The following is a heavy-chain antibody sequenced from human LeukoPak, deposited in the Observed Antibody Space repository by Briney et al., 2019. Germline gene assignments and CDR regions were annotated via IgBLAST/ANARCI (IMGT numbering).Heavy chain of an antibody. CDR2: IFTSGSP. CDR1: GGSIGGHY. D-gene: IGHD2-15*01. Sequence: PSETLSRTCSVSGGSIGGHYWNWIRQAPGKGLEWIGHIFTSGSPNYNPSLKSRVTFSRDTARSQICLRMTSVTAADTAIYYCARRDCSGGSCPGAYFDYWGQGTQVTVSS. J-gene: IGHJ4*02. V-gene: IGHV4-4*07. CDR3: ARRDCSGGSCPGAYFDY.